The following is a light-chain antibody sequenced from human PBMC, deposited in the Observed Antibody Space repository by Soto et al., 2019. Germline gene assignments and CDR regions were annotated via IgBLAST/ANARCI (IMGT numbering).Light chain of an antibody. J-gene: IGLJ1*01. CDR1: SSDVGSYNL. CDR3: CSYAGSSTPYV. CDR2: EGS. Sequence: QSVLAQPASVSGSPGQSITISCTGTSSDVGSYNLVSWYQQHPGKAPKLMIYEGSKRPSGVSNRFSGSKSGNTASLTISGLQAADEADHYCCSYAGSSTPYVFGTGTKVTVL. V-gene: IGLV2-23*01.